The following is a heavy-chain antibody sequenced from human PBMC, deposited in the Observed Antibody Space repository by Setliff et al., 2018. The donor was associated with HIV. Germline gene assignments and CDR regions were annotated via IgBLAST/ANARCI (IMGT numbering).Heavy chain of an antibody. Sequence: LGESLTISCKAXGYIFNNYWIGWVREMHGKSLAWIGGVYPGDSATRYGPSFQGXXXIPADRSITTAYLQWDSLKASDTAMYYGTRRRRAPGTGDFEAYWGKGTXXXVSS. J-gene: IGHJ4*02. CDR3: TRRRRAPGTGDFEAY. CDR2: VYPGDSAT. D-gene: IGHD7-27*01. CDR1: GYIFNNYW. V-gene: IGHV5-51*01.